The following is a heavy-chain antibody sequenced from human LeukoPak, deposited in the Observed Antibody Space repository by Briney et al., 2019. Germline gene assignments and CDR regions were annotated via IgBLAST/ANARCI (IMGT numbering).Heavy chain of an antibody. Sequence: GESLKISCKGSGYTFTNYWIGWVRQMPGKGLEWMGIIYPGDSDTRYSPSFQGQVTISADKSISTAYLQWSSLKASDTAMYYCARHSEPNPYYYYMDVWGKGTTVTVSS. V-gene: IGHV5-51*01. CDR1: GYTFTNYW. D-gene: IGHD1-14*01. CDR2: IYPGDSDT. CDR3: ARHSEPNPYYYYMDV. J-gene: IGHJ6*03.